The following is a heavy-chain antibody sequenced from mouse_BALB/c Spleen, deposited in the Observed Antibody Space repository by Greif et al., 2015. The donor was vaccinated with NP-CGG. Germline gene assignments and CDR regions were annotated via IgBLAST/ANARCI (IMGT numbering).Heavy chain of an antibody. V-gene: IGHV1-7*01. CDR2: INPSTGYT. CDR3: ARYDYAY. CDR1: GYTFTSYW. Sequence: QVQLQQSGAELAKPGASVKMSCKASGYTFTSYWMHWVKQRPGQGLEWIGYINPSTGYTEYNQKFKDKATLTADKSSSTAYMQLSSLTSEDSAVYYCARYDYAYWGRGTLVTVSA. D-gene: IGHD2-4*01. J-gene: IGHJ3*01.